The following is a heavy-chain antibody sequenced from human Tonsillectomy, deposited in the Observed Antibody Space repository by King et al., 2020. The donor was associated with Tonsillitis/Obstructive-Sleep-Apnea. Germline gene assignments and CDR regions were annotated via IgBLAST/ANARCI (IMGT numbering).Heavy chain of an antibody. J-gene: IGHJ4*02. Sequence: EAQLVQSGAEVKKPGASLKISCKGSGYSFTSYWIGWVRQMPGKGLEWMGIIYPGDSDTRYSPSFQGQVTISADKSISTAYLQWSSLKASDTAMYYCARQRRGYDSSGYRTGYYFDYWGQGTLVTVSS. V-gene: IGHV5-51*01. CDR3: ARQRRGYDSSGYRTGYYFDY. CDR1: GYSFTSYW. D-gene: IGHD3-22*01. CDR2: IYPGDSDT.